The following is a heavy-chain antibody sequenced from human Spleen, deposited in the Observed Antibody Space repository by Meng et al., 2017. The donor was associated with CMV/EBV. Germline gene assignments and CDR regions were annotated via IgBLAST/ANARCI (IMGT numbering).Heavy chain of an antibody. CDR2: INDIGST. D-gene: IGHD1-26*01. J-gene: IGHJ6*02. Sequence: SETLSLTCAVYGGSLTGHYWSWIRQPPGKGLEWIGEINDIGSTHYSPSLSSRVTISVDTSRNQFSLKLSSVTAADTAVYYCARGQGGSYFHYYYYYGMDVWGQGTTVTVSS. V-gene: IGHV4-34*01. CDR1: GGSLTGHY. CDR3: ARGQGGSYFHYYYYYGMDV.